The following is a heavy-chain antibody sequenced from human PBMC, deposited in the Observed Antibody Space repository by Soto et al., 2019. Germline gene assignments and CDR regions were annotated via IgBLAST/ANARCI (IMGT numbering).Heavy chain of an antibody. CDR2: IIPILDKT. D-gene: IGHD1-1*01. Sequence: QVQLVQSGAEVKKPGSSVKVSCKASRDTFTTYTVTWVRQAPGQGLEWMGRIIPILDKTDYAQKFQGRVTFTGDKSTNTAYMELSSLTSEDTAVYYGARGDGTLLDSWGQGTLIPVSS. J-gene: IGHJ4*02. CDR3: ARGDGTLLDS. V-gene: IGHV1-69*08. CDR1: RDTFTTYT.